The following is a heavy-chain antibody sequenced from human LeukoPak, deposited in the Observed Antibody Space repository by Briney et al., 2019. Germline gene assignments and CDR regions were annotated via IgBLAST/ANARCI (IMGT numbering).Heavy chain of an antibody. Sequence: KSSETLSLTCTVSGGSISSSSYYWGWIRQPPGKGLEWIGSIYYSASTYYNPSLKRRVTISVDTSKNQFSLKLSSVTAADTAVYYCARHALRGSSWFDYWGQGTLVTVSS. D-gene: IGHD6-13*01. CDR2: IYYSAST. J-gene: IGHJ4*02. CDR1: GGSISSSSYY. CDR3: ARHALRGSSWFDY. V-gene: IGHV4-39*01.